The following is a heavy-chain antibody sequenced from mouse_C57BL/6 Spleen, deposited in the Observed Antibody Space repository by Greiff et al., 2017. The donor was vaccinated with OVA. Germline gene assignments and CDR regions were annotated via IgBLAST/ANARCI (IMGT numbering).Heavy chain of an antibody. V-gene: IGHV14-4*01. CDR2: IDPENGDT. J-gene: IGHJ4*01. CDR3: TITTVVAGAMDY. D-gene: IGHD1-1*01. CDR1: GFNIKDDY. Sequence: DVQLQESGAELVRPGASVKLSCTASGFNIKDDYMHWVKQRPEQGLEWIGWIDPENGDTEYASKFQGKATITADTSSNTAYLQLSSLTSEDTAVYYCTITTVVAGAMDYWGQGTSVTVSS.